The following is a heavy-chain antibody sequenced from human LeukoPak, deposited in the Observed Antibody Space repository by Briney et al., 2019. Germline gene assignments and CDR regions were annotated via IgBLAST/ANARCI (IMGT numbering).Heavy chain of an antibody. CDR3: QNDPGSQGRGGAWTIMYNCCDP. CDR1: GFTFDDYT. V-gene: IGHV3-9*01. Sequence: GRSLRLPCAASGFTFDDYTMHWVRQAPGKGLERVSGISWNSGSIGYADSVKGRFTISRDNAKNSLYLQMNGLRAGHRPWYYCQNDPGSQGRGGAWTIMYNCCDPGARAT. J-gene: IGHJ5*02. D-gene: IGHD3-16*01. CDR2: ISWNSGSI.